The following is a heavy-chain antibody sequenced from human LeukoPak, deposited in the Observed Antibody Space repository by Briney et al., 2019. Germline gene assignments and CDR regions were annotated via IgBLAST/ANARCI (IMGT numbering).Heavy chain of an antibody. D-gene: IGHD3-9*01. CDR2: ISGSGGST. CDR1: GFTFSSYA. J-gene: IGHJ4*02. Sequence: PGGSLRLSCAASGFTFSSYAMSWVRQAPGKGLEWVSAISGSGGSTYYADSVKGRFTISRDNSKNTLYLQMNSLRAEDTAVYYCAKLRPSQFYDILTGFDYWGQGTLVTVSS. CDR3: AKLRPSQFYDILTGFDY. V-gene: IGHV3-23*01.